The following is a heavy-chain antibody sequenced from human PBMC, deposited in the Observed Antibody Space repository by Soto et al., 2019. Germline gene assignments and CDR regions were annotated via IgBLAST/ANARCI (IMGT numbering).Heavy chain of an antibody. Sequence: EVPLVESGGGLVKPGGSLRLSCAASGFTFSSYSMNWVRQAPGKGLEWVSSISSSSSYIYYADSVKGRFTISRDNAKNSLYRQMNSLRAEDTAVYYCARDHVMITFGGVIAPYGMDVWGQGTTVTVSS. CDR1: GFTFSSYS. CDR3: ARDHVMITFGGVIAPYGMDV. CDR2: ISSSSSYI. D-gene: IGHD3-16*02. J-gene: IGHJ6*02. V-gene: IGHV3-21*01.